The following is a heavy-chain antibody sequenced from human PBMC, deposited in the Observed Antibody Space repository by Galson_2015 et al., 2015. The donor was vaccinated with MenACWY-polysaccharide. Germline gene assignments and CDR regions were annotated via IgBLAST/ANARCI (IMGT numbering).Heavy chain of an antibody. J-gene: IGHJ4*01. CDR3: TSGQLRWYPFDY. D-gene: IGHD6-13*01. Sequence: SETLSLTCSVSNSSIKSSYYWGWVRQPPGKGLEWVGSTFHSGSLYQNPSLRGRVTMSVDTSTNHLSLDLTSVTAADTAVYCCTSGQLRWYPFDYWGHGTLVTVAS. CDR1: NSSIKSSYY. CDR2: TFHSGSL. V-gene: IGHV4-38-2*02.